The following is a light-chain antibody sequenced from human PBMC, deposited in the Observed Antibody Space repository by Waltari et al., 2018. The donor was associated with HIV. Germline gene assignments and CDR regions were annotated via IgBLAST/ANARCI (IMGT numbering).Light chain of an antibody. CDR2: AAS. J-gene: IGKJ2*03. CDR3: QQYGSSPDS. Sequence: EIVLTQSPGTLSLSPGARATLSCRTSQSISSSYLAWYQQKPGQAPRLLIYAASSRATGIPDRFSGNASGTDFTLTISRLEPEDFAVYYCQQYGSSPDSFGQGTKLEIK. CDR1: QSISSSY. V-gene: IGKV3-20*01.